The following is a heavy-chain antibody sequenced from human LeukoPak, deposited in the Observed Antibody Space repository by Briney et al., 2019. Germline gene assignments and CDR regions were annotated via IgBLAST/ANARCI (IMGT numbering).Heavy chain of an antibody. CDR2: ISGSGGST. CDR1: GFTFSSYA. Sequence: GGSLRLSCAASGFTFSSYAMSWVRQAPGKGLERVSAISGSGGSTYYADSVKGQFTISRDNSKNTLYLQMNSLRAEDTAVYYCAKAVSCSGGSCYGDDAFDIWGQGTMVTVSS. D-gene: IGHD2-15*01. CDR3: AKAVSCSGGSCYGDDAFDI. J-gene: IGHJ3*02. V-gene: IGHV3-23*01.